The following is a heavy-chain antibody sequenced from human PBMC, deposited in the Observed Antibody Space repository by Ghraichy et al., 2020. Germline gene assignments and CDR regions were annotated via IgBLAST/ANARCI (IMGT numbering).Heavy chain of an antibody. CDR1: GLRFSDYW. V-gene: IGHV3-7*03. J-gene: IGHJ5*02. D-gene: IGHD2-21*02. CDR2: IEKDGSEE. Sequence: GGSLRLSCTVSGLRFSDYWMTWVRQAPGKGLEWVANIEKDGSEETYPDSIKGRFTISRDNAKNSIYLQMNSLRVEDTAVYYCTRLTDCGAGCRPPWGQGTLVTVSS. CDR3: TRLTDCGAGCRPP.